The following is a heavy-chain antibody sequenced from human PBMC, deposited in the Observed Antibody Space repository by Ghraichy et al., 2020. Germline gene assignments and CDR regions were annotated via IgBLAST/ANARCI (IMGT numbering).Heavy chain of an antibody. V-gene: IGHV4-59*01. Sequence: SETLSLTCTVSGGSISSYYWSWIRQPPGKGLEWIGYIYYSGSTNYNPSLKSRVTISVDTSKNQFSLKLSSVTAADTAVYYCASTLMVRGAADAFDIWGQGTMVTVSS. CDR3: ASTLMVRGAADAFDI. CDR2: IYYSGST. CDR1: GGSISSYY. J-gene: IGHJ3*02. D-gene: IGHD3-10*01.